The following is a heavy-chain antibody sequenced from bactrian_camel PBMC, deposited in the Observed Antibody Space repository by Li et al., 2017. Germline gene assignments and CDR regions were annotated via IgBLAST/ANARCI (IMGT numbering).Heavy chain of an antibody. CDR3: AAEPTSIPPSRYAAEYRRPC. J-gene: IGHJ4*01. Sequence: VQLVESGGGLAQPGGSLRLSCAASGFTGSMIWVRQAPGKGLEWVSTITPDGGQIFYSDSVKGRFTISRDNGKNTLYLQLNSLKPEDTAAYYCAAEPTSIPPSRYAAEYRRPCWGQGTQVTVS. CDR1: GFTGS. D-gene: IGHD1*01. V-gene: IGHV3S40*01. CDR2: ITPDGGQI.